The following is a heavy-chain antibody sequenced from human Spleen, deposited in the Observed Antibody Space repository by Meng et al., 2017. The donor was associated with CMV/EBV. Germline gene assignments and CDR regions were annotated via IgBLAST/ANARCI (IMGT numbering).Heavy chain of an antibody. J-gene: IGHJ3*02. CDR3: ARDSGYDFVYAFDI. Sequence: QRQLQEAGPGLAQPSETLSPPCTVSGCSTSSSSSYWSWIRQPAGKGLEWIGRIYTSGSTNYNPSLKSRVTMSVDTSKNQFSLKLSSVTAADTAVYYCARDSGYDFVYAFDIWGQGTMVTVSS. V-gene: IGHV4-61*02. CDR1: GCSTSSSSSY. CDR2: IYTSGST. D-gene: IGHD5-12*01.